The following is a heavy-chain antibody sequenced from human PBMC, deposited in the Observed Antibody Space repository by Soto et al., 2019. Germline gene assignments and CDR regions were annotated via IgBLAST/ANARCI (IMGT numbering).Heavy chain of an antibody. CDR3: ARDDTIFGVVINNVG. D-gene: IGHD3-3*01. CDR2: IYPGDSDT. CDR1: GYSFTSYW. Sequence: GESLKISCKGSGYSFTSYWIGWVRQMPGKGLEWMGIIYPGDSDTRYSPSFQGQVTISADKSISTAYMELSSLRSEDTAVYYCARDDTIFGVVINNVGWGQGTLVTVSS. V-gene: IGHV5-51*01. J-gene: IGHJ4*02.